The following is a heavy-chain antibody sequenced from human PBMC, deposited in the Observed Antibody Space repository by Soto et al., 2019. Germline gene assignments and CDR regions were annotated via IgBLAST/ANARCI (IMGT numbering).Heavy chain of an antibody. Sequence: ASVKVSCKASGYTFTSYAMHWVRQAPGQRLEWMGWINAGNGNTKYSQKFQGRVTITRDTSASTAYMELSSLRSEDTAVYYCARDSPHPGMEYYYYYYGMDVWGQGTTVTVSS. D-gene: IGHD3-3*01. CDR2: INAGNGNT. CDR1: GYTFTSYA. CDR3: ARDSPHPGMEYYYYYYGMDV. V-gene: IGHV1-3*01. J-gene: IGHJ6*02.